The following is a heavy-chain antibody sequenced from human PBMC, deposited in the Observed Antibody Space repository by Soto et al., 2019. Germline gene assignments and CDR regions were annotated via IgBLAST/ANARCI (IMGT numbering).Heavy chain of an antibody. J-gene: IGHJ4*02. CDR1: GDSASNNGAA. CDR2: TYYRSKWFN. CDR3: ARDPPTMLHDFYS. V-gene: IGHV6-1*01. D-gene: IGHD2-15*01. Sequence: SQTLSLTCAISGDSASNNGAAWNWIRQSPSGGLEWLGRTYYRSKWFNDYAVSVKSRITISPDTSKNQFSLQLNAVTPEDTAVYYCARDPPTMLHDFYSWGQGTLVTVSS.